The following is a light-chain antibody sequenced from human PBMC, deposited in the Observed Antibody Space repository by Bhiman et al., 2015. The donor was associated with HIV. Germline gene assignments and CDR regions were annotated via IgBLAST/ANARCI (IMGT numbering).Light chain of an antibody. CDR1: TSDVGNTNY. CDR2: DVT. V-gene: IGLV2-14*03. J-gene: IGLJ1*01. Sequence: QSALTQPASVSGSPGQSISISCTGTTSDVGNTNYVSWYQQHPGKAPKLMIYDVTKRPSGVSNRFSGSKSDNTASLTISGLQAEDEADYYCSSYTTSSTYVFGTGTKVTVL. CDR3: SSYTTSSTYV.